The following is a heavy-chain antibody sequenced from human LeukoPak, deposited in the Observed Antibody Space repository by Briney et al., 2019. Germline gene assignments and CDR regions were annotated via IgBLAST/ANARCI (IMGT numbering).Heavy chain of an antibody. J-gene: IGHJ4*02. D-gene: IGHD1-26*01. CDR1: GFTFSSYG. Sequence: GGSLRLSCAASGFTFSSYGMHWVRQAPGKGLEWVAFIRYDGSNKYYADSVKGRFTISRDNSKNTLYQQMNSLRAEDTAVYYCAKVWVVGVTTGYFDYWGQGTLVTVSS. CDR2: IRYDGSNK. CDR3: AKVWVVGVTTGYFDY. V-gene: IGHV3-30*02.